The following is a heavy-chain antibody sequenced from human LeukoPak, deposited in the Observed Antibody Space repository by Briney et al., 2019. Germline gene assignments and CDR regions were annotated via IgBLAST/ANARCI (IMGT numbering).Heavy chain of an antibody. CDR1: GFTFSDYY. CDR2: ISSSGSTI. J-gene: IGHJ6*03. Sequence: GGSLRLSCAASGFTFSDYYMSWIRQAPGKGLEWVSYISSSGSTIYYADSVKGRFTISRDNAKNSLYLQMSSLRAEDTAVYYCARVGRLAARPIYYYYYMDVWGKGTTVTVSS. D-gene: IGHD6-6*01. V-gene: IGHV3-11*01. CDR3: ARVGRLAARPIYYYYYMDV.